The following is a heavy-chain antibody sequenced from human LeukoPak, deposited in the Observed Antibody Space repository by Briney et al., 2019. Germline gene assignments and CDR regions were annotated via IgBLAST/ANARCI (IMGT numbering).Heavy chain of an antibody. J-gene: IGHJ4*02. V-gene: IGHV3-21*01. CDR2: ISSGGRYV. Sequence: GGSLRLSCSASGFTFTSYSMNWVRQAPGKGLEWVSSISSGGRYVYYVDSVKGRFTISRDNAKNSLYLQMNSLRAEDTAVYYCTTSPPRATVTTDWGQGTLVTVSS. D-gene: IGHD4-17*01. CDR1: GFTFTSYS. CDR3: TTSPPRATVTTD.